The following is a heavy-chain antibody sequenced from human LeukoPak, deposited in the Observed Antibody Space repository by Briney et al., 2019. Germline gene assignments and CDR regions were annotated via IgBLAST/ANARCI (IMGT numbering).Heavy chain of an antibody. CDR2: ISYDGSNK. CDR1: GFTFSSYA. J-gene: IGHJ4*02. D-gene: IGHD2-21*02. Sequence: GRSLRLSCAASGFTFSSYAMHWVRQAPGKGLEWVAVISYDGSNKYYADSVKGRFTISRDNSKNTLYLQMNSLRAEDTAVYYCARGVTAIPTYDYWGQGTLVTVSS. CDR3: ARGVTAIPTYDY. V-gene: IGHV3-30-3*01.